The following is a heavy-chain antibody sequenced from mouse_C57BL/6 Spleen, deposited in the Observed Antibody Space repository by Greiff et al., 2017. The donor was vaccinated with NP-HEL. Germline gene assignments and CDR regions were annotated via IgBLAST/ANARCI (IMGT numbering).Heavy chain of an antibody. J-gene: IGHJ2*01. Sequence: QVQLQQSGAELVRPGASVTLSCKASGYTFTDYDMHWVKQTPVHGLEWIGAIDPETGGTSYNQKFKGKAILTADKSSSTPYMELRSLTSEDSAVDYCTRAYDSNTYDCGYWGKGTTLTVAS. CDR2: IDPETGGT. V-gene: IGHV1-15*01. CDR1: GYTFTDYD. D-gene: IGHD2-5*01. CDR3: TRAYDSNTYDCGY.